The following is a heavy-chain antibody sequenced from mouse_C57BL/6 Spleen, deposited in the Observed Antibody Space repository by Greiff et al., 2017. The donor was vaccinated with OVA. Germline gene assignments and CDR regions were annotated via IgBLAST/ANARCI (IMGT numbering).Heavy chain of an antibody. CDR1: GYTFTSYW. D-gene: IGHD3-2*02. J-gene: IGHJ2*01. V-gene: IGHV1-69*01. Sequence: VQLQQPGAELVMPGASVKLSCKASGYTFTSYWMHWVKQRPGQGLEWIGELDPSDSYTNYNQKFKGKSTLTVDKSSSTAYMQLSSLTSEDSAVYYCARYGDSSGYRSYFDYWGQGTTLTVSS. CDR2: LDPSDSYT. CDR3: ARYGDSSGYRSYFDY.